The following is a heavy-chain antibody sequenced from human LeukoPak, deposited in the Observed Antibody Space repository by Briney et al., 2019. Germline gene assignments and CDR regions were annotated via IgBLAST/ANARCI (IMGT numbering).Heavy chain of an antibody. CDR1: GFTVSSNY. CDR3: ARSSGYDFGIDY. V-gene: IGHV3-66*02. Sequence: PGGSLRLSCAASGFTVSSNYMSWVRQAPGKGLEWVSVIYSGGSTYYADSVKGRFTISRDNSKNTLYLQMDSLRAEDTAVYYCARSSGYDFGIDYWGQGTLVTVSS. D-gene: IGHD5-12*01. CDR2: IYSGGST. J-gene: IGHJ4*02.